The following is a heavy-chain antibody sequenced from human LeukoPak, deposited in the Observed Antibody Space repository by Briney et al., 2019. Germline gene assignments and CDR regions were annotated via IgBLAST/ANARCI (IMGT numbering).Heavy chain of an antibody. Sequence: ASVKVSCKVSGHTLTDLSTHWVRQTPGGGLEWMGGLDPEDGETIYAQKFQGRVTMTEETSTDTAYMELSSLRSEDTAMYYCATGGIYSLLDYWGQGTLVTVSS. CDR2: LDPEDGET. J-gene: IGHJ4*02. CDR3: ATGGIYSLLDY. V-gene: IGHV1-24*01. CDR1: GHTLTDLS. D-gene: IGHD1-26*01.